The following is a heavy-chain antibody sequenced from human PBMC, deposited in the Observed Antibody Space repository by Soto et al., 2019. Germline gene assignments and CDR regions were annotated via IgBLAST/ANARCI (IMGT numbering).Heavy chain of an antibody. CDR3: ARDKRVLYSSGWYYYGMDV. V-gene: IGHV1-46*01. CDR2: INPSGGST. Sequence: ASMKVSCKASGYTFTIYYMHWVRQAPGQGLEWMGIINPSGGSTSYAQKFQGRVTMTRDASTSTVYMELSSLRSEDTAVYYCARDKRVLYSSGWYYYGMDVWGQGTTVTVSS. D-gene: IGHD6-19*01. CDR1: GYTFTIYY. J-gene: IGHJ6*02.